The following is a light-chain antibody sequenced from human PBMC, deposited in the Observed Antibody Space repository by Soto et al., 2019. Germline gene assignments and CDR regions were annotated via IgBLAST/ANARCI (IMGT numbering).Light chain of an antibody. Sequence: QPVLTQPPSASVTPGQKVTISCSGSSSNIGGNAVNWYQLLPGTAPKLLMYSNNQRPSGVPDRFSGSKSGTSASLAISGLQSEDEADYYCAAWDDSLNGPVFGGGTKLTVL. CDR3: AAWDDSLNGPV. J-gene: IGLJ2*01. CDR1: SSNIGGNA. V-gene: IGLV1-44*01. CDR2: SNN.